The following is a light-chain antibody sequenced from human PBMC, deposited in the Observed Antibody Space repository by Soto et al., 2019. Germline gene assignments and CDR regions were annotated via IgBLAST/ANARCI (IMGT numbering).Light chain of an antibody. CDR1: QGISRY. V-gene: IGKV1-8*01. J-gene: IGKJ1*01. Sequence: AIRMTQSPSSLSASTGDRVTITCRASQGISRYLAWYQQKPGKAPKLLIYAASTLQSGVPSRFSGSGSGTDFTLTISCLQSEDFATYYCQQYYSYLPTFGQGTKVEIK. CDR2: AAS. CDR3: QQYYSYLPT.